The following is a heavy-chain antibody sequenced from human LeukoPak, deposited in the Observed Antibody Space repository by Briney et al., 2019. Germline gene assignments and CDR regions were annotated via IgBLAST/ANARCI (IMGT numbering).Heavy chain of an antibody. Sequence: AGGSLRLSCAASGFTFSIYSMNWVRQAPGKGLEWIGYIYYSGSTNYNPSLKSRVTISVDTSKNQFSLKLSSVTAADTAVYYCARVSMVRGQKWFDPWGQGTLVTVSS. J-gene: IGHJ5*02. D-gene: IGHD3-10*01. CDR2: IYYSGST. V-gene: IGHV4-59*01. CDR1: GFTFSIYS. CDR3: ARVSMVRGQKWFDP.